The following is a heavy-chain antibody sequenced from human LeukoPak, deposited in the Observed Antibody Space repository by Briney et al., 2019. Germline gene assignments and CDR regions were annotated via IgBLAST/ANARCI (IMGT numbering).Heavy chain of an antibody. V-gene: IGHV3-48*03. Sequence: GGSLRLSCAASGFTFSSYEMNWVRQAPGEGLEWVSYISSSGSTIYYADSVKGRSTISRDNAKNSLYLQMNSLRAEDTAVYYCAKETSSSFDYWGQGTLVTVSS. D-gene: IGHD6-6*01. CDR1: GFTFSSYE. CDR2: ISSSGSTI. CDR3: AKETSSSFDY. J-gene: IGHJ4*02.